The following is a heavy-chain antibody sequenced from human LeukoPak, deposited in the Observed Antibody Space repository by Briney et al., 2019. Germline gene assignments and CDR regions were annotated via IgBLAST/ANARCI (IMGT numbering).Heavy chain of an antibody. J-gene: IGHJ6*02. V-gene: IGHV3-72*01. CDR1: GFTFSDHY. Sequence: PGGSLRLSCVASGFTFSDHYMEWVRQAPGKGLEWVGRTRNKANSFTTEYAASVKGRFTISRDDSKNSLYLQMNSLKTEDTAVYYCSRAKEIAARFAWGMDVWSQGTTVTVSS. CDR3: SRAKEIAARFAWGMDV. CDR2: TRNKANSFTT. D-gene: IGHD6-13*01.